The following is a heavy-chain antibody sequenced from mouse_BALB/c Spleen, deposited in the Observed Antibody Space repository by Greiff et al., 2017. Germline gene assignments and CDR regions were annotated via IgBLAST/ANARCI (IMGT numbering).Heavy chain of an antibody. CDR3: TREITGYYYAMDY. Sequence: EVQLVESGGGLVKPGGSLKLSCAASGFTFSSYTMSWVRQTPEKRLEWVATISSGGSYTYYPDSVKGRFTISRDNAKNTLYLQMSSLKSEDTAMYYCTREITGYYYAMDYWGQGTSVTVSS. V-gene: IGHV5-6-4*01. J-gene: IGHJ4*01. CDR1: GFTFSSYT. CDR2: ISSGGSYT. D-gene: IGHD4-1*01.